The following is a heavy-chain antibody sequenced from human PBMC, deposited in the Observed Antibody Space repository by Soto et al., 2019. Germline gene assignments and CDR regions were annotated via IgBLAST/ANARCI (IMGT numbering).Heavy chain of an antibody. CDR2: ICSSSSYI. J-gene: IGHJ5*02. CDR1: GFIFSTYG. Sequence: PGGSLRLSCAASGFIFSTYGMHWVRQAPGKGLEWVAFICSSSSYIYYADSVKGRFTISRDNAKNSLYLQMNSLRAEDTAVYYCARDPNWFDPWGQGTLVTVSS. V-gene: IGHV3-21*01. CDR3: ARDPNWFDP.